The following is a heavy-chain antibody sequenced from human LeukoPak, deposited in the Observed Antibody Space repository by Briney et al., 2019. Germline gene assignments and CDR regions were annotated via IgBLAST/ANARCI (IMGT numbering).Heavy chain of an antibody. CDR3: ARGIAAGVDY. CDR2: VRPNSGDT. D-gene: IGHD6-13*01. Sequence: ASVTVSFKASGYTFTSLDINWLRQVPGQGLEWMGWVRPNSGDTGYAQKFQGRVTMTRGTSITTVYMELSSLTSEDTAVYYCARGIAAGVDYWGQGTLVTVSS. CDR1: GYTFTSLD. J-gene: IGHJ4*02. V-gene: IGHV1-8*01.